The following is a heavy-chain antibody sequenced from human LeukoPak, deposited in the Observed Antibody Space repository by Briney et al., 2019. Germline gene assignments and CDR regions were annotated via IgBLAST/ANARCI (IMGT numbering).Heavy chain of an antibody. CDR3: ARVHRDYDFWSGYYTTWCFDY. CDR2: ISSSGSTI. J-gene: IGHJ4*02. V-gene: IGHV3-48*03. CDR1: GXTFSSYE. D-gene: IGHD3-3*01. Sequence: GGSLRLSCAASGXTFSSYEMNWVRQAPGKGLEWVSYISSSGSTIYYADSVKGRFTISRDNAKNSLYLQMNSLRAEDTAVYYCARVHRDYDFWSGYYTTWCFDYWGQGTLVTVSS.